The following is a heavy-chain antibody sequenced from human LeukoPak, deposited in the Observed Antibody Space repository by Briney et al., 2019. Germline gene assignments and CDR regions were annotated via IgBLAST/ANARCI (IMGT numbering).Heavy chain of an antibody. J-gene: IGHJ4*02. V-gene: IGHV4-39*01. Sequence: SETLSLTCTISRSSITSVSHYWGWIRQPPGKGLEWIGDIYYTGSTYYSPSLRSRVTMSVHTSENQFSLRLNSVTAVDTAVYYCARRWGNIVGVTYEYWGQGTLVTVSS. CDR1: RSSITSVSHY. D-gene: IGHD3-16*01. CDR3: ARRWGNIVGVTYEY. CDR2: IYYTGST.